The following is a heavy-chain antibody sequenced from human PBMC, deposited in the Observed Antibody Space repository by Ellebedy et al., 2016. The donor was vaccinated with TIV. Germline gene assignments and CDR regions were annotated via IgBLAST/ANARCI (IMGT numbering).Heavy chain of an antibody. CDR2: ISYDESYK. CDR1: GFTFSSYN. J-gene: IGHJ4*02. CDR3: ARDYRDPTSFDY. Sequence: GESLKISCAASGFTFSSYNMHWVRQAPGKGLEWVAVISYDESYKYYADSVKGRFTVSRDNSKDTLYLQLNSLRPEDTAVYYCARDYRDPTSFDYWGQGTLVTVSS. V-gene: IGHV3-33*01. D-gene: IGHD4-17*01.